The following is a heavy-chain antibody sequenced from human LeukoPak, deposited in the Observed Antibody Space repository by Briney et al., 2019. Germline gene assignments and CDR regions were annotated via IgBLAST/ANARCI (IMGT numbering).Heavy chain of an antibody. D-gene: IGHD2-15*01. CDR3: ARVQCSGGRCNDAFDI. J-gene: IGHJ3*02. CDR1: GFTFRSFS. CDR2: ISSSSIHM. Sequence: GGSLRLSCAASGFTFRSFSMNWVRQPPGKGLEWVSSISSSSIHMNYADSLKGRFTISRDNAKNLLYLQMNTLRAEDTAVYYCARVQCSGGRCNDAFDIWGQGTMVTVSS. V-gene: IGHV3-21*01.